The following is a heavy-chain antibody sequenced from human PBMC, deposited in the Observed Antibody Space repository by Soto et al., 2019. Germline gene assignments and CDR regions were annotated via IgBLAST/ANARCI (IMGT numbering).Heavy chain of an antibody. CDR3: ARGPAASYYYYHGMDV. CDR2: INSDGSST. V-gene: IGHV3-74*01. Sequence: GGSLRLSCAASGFTFSSYWMHWVRQAPGKGLVWVSRINSDGSSTSYADSVKGRFTISRDNAKNTLYLQMNSLRAEDTAVYYCARGPAASYYYYHGMDVWGQGTTVTVSS. J-gene: IGHJ6*02. CDR1: GFTFSSYW. D-gene: IGHD2-2*01.